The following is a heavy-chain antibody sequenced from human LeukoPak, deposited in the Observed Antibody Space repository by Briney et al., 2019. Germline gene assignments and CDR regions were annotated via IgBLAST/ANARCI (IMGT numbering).Heavy chain of an antibody. CDR1: GGSFSGYY. CDR3: ARGILPMDV. CDR2: INHSGST. V-gene: IGHV4-34*01. J-gene: IGHJ6*03. Sequence: SETLSLTCAVYGGSFSGYYWSWIRQPPGKGLEWIGEINHSGSTNYNPSLKSRVTISVDTSKNQFSLELSSVTAADTAVYYCARGILPMDVWGKGTTVTVSS. D-gene: IGHD2-21*02.